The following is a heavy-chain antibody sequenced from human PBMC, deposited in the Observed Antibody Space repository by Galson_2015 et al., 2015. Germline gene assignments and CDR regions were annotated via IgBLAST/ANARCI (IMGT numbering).Heavy chain of an antibody. D-gene: IGHD3-10*01. V-gene: IGHV3-43D*03. CDR3: VGGLLGDTSSHEYFHH. Sequence: SLRLSCAASGFNFEGFAMHWVRQAPGKGLEWISLITWDGGTAYYADSVEGRFTLSRDNSKNSLFLQLTSLRPEDTAFYYCVGGLLGDTSSHEYFHHWGRGTLVTVSS. J-gene: IGHJ1*01. CDR1: GFNFEGFA. CDR2: ITWDGGTA.